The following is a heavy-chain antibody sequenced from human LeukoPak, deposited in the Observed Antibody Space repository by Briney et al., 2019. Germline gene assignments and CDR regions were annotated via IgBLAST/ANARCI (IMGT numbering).Heavy chain of an antibody. CDR3: ARVGWSDYWYFDL. CDR2: IYHSGST. J-gene: IGHJ2*01. CDR1: GGSISSYY. V-gene: IGHV4-38-2*02. Sequence: PSETLSLTCTVSGGSISSYYWGWIRQPPGKGLEWIGSIYHSGSTYYNPSLKSRVTISVDTSKNQFSLKLSSVTAADTAVYYCARVGWSDYWYFDLWGRGTLVTVSS. D-gene: IGHD3-3*01.